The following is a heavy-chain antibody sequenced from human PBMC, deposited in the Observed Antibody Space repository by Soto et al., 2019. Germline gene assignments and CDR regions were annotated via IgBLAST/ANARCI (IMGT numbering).Heavy chain of an antibody. V-gene: IGHV1-8*01. CDR3: ARGARDIVVVVAATPANDAFDI. CDR1: GYTLTSYY. D-gene: IGHD2-15*01. J-gene: IGHJ3*02. Sequence: GAPVKVSCKASGYTLTSYYINWVRQATGQGLEWMGWMNPNSGNTGYAQKFQGRVTMTRNTSISTAYMELSSLRSEDTAVYYCARGARDIVVVVAATPANDAFDIWGQGTMVTVSS. CDR2: MNPNSGNT.